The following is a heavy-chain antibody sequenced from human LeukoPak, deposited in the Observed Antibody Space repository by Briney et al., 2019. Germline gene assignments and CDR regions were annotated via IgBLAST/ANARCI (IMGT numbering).Heavy chain of an antibody. V-gene: IGHV3-21*01. CDR1: GFTFSSYT. Sequence: GGSLRLSCAASGFTFSSYTMNWVRQAPGKGLEWVSSISSSISYIYYADSVKGRFTISRDNAKNSLYLQMNNLRAEDTAVYYCARDRNYDYIWGSYRPDYFDYWGQGTLVTVSS. CDR3: ARDRNYDYIWGSYRPDYFDY. J-gene: IGHJ4*02. D-gene: IGHD3-16*02. CDR2: ISSSISYI.